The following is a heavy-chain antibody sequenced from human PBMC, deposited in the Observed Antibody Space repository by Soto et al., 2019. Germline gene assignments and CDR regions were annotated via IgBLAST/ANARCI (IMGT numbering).Heavy chain of an antibody. CDR3: ARGLYYYDSSGYPKDDDAFDI. CDR2: INHSGST. CDR1: GGSFSGYY. V-gene: IGHV4-34*01. J-gene: IGHJ3*02. D-gene: IGHD3-22*01. Sequence: PSETLSLTCAVYGGSFSGYYWSWIRQPPGKGLEWIGEINHSGSTNYNPSLKSRVTISVDTSKNQFSLKLSSVTAADTAVYYCARGLYYYDSSGYPKDDDAFDIRGQGTMVTVS.